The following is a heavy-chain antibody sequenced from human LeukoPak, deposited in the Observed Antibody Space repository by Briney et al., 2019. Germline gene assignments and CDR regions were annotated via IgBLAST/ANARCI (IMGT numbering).Heavy chain of an antibody. CDR3: AKDQYRIAAAGILDY. J-gene: IGHJ4*02. Sequence: GGSLRLSGAASGFTFSSYGMHWVRQGPGKGLEWVAVISYDGSNKYYADSVKGRFTISRDNSKNTLYLQMNSLRAEDTAVYYCAKDQYRIAAAGILDYWGQGTLVTVSS. CDR1: GFTFSSYG. V-gene: IGHV3-30*18. CDR2: ISYDGSNK. D-gene: IGHD6-13*01.